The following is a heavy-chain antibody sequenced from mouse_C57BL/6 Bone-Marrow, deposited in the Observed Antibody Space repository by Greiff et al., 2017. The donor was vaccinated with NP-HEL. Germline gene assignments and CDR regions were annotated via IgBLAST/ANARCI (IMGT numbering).Heavy chain of an antibody. CDR3: ARRRIYLYYFDY. CDR2: INPSNGGT. CDR1: GYTFTSYW. J-gene: IGHJ2*01. D-gene: IGHD5-5*01. Sequence: QVQLQQPGTELVKPGASVKLSCKASGYTFTSYWMHWVKQRPGQGLEWIGNINPSNGGTNYNEKFKSKAILTVDKSSSTAYMQLSRQTSEDSAVYYCARRRIYLYYFDYWGQGTTLTVSS. V-gene: IGHV1-53*01.